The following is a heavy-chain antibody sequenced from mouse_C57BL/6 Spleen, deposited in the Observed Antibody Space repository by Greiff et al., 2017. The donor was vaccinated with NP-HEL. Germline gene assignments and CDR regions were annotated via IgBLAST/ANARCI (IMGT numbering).Heavy chain of an antibody. V-gene: IGHV14-4*01. CDR1: GFNIKDDY. Sequence: VQLQQSGAELVRPGASVKLSCTASGFNIKDDYMHWVKQRPGQGLEWIGWIDPENGDTEYASKFQGKATITADTSSNTAYLQLSSLTSEDTAVYYCTTWVTSYYFDYWGQGTTLTVSS. CDR3: TTWVTSYYFDY. CDR2: IDPENGDT. D-gene: IGHD2-2*01. J-gene: IGHJ2*01.